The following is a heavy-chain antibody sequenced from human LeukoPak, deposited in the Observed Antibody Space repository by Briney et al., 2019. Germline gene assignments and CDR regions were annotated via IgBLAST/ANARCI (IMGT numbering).Heavy chain of an antibody. Sequence: SETLSLACAVDGGSFSGYYCGWIRQPPGKGLEWIGEINHSGSTNYNPSLKSRVTISVDTSKNQFSLKMSSVTAADTAVYYCARGALSSSWPGDEYSQHWGQGTRVTVSS. V-gene: IGHV4-34*01. J-gene: IGHJ1*01. CDR2: INHSGST. D-gene: IGHD6-13*01. CDR1: GGSFSGYY. CDR3: ARGALSSSWPGDEYSQH.